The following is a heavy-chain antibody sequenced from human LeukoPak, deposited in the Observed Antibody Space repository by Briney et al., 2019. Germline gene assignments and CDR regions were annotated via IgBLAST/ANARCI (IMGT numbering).Heavy chain of an antibody. J-gene: IGHJ2*01. V-gene: IGHV4-34*01. Sequence: SETLSLTCAVYGGSFSGYYWSGIRQPPGKGPEWIGEINHSGSTNYNPSLKSRVTISVDTSKNQFSLKLSSVTAADTAVYYCARGPRGMSVYFDPWGRGTLVTVSS. D-gene: IGHD3-3*01. CDR1: GGSFSGYY. CDR2: INHSGST. CDR3: ARGPRGMSVYFDP.